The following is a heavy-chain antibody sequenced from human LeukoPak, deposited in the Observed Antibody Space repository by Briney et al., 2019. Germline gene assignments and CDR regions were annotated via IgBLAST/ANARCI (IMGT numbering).Heavy chain of an antibody. CDR1: GFTFSSYS. Sequence: PGRSLRLSCAASGFTFSSYSMNWVRQAPGKGLEWVSYISSSSSTIYYADSVKGRFTISRDNAKNSLYLQMNSLRAEDTAVYYCARDGSIAARQPDVWGQGTTVTVSS. CDR3: ARDGSIAARQPDV. D-gene: IGHD6-6*01. J-gene: IGHJ6*02. CDR2: ISSSSSTI. V-gene: IGHV3-48*01.